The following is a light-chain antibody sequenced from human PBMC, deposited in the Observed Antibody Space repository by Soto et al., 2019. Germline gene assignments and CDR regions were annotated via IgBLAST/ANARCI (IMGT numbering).Light chain of an antibody. Sequence: QSVLTQSPSASGTPGQRVTISCSGSISSIGRNYVCWYQHLPGTAPKILIYRDYQRPSGVPDRFSGSKSGTSASLAISGLRSEDEADYYCEAWDADLGGPFFGGGTKVTVL. J-gene: IGLJ2*01. V-gene: IGLV1-47*01. CDR3: EAWDADLGGPF. CDR2: RDY. CDR1: ISSIGRNY.